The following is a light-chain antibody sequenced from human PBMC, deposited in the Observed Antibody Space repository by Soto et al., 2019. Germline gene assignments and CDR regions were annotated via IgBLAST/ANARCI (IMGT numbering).Light chain of an antibody. CDR1: SSDVGGYNY. CDR3: SSHTSSSTLYV. Sequence: QSALTQPASVSGSPGQSITISCTGNSSDVGGYNYVSWYQQHPGKAPKLMIYDVSNRPSGVSNRFSGSKSGNTASLTISGLQAEDEADYYCSSHTSSSTLYVFGNGTKVTVL. CDR2: DVS. V-gene: IGLV2-14*01. J-gene: IGLJ1*01.